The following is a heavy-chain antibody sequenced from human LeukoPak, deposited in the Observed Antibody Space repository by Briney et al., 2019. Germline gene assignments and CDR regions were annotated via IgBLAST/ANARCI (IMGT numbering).Heavy chain of an antibody. Sequence: SETLSLTCTVSSGWISGYYWTWIRQPPGKGLEWIGKIFYSGSTNYNPSLKSRVTISLDTSKKQFSLKLTSVTAADTDVYYCARQSYGGAYYFFGYWGQGTLVAVSS. J-gene: IGHJ4*02. CDR3: ARQSYGGAYYFFGY. D-gene: IGHD1-26*01. CDR1: SGWISGYY. V-gene: IGHV4-59*08. CDR2: IFYSGST.